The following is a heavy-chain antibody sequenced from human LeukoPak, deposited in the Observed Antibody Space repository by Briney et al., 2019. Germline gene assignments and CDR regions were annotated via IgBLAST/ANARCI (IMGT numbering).Heavy chain of an antibody. Sequence: SVKVSCKASGGTFSSYAMSWVRQAPGQELEWMGRIIPILGIANYAQKLQGRVTMTTDTSTSTAYMELRSLRSDDTAVYYRASQSEFADPLDYWGQGTLVTVSS. CDR2: IIPILGIA. D-gene: IGHD3-10*01. CDR1: GGTFSSYA. CDR3: ASQSEFADPLDY. J-gene: IGHJ4*02. V-gene: IGHV1-69*04.